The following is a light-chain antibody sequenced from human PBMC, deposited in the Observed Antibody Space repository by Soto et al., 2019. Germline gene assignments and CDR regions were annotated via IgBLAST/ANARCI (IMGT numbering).Light chain of an antibody. V-gene: IGKV1-27*01. J-gene: IGKJ1*01. Sequence: DIQMTQSPSSLSASVGDRVTITCRASQGISNYLAWYQQQPGKVPKLLIYVASTLQSGVPCRFSGSGSGTDFTLTISSLQPEDVATYYCRKYNSAPWTFGQGTKVEIK. CDR2: VAS. CDR1: QGISNY. CDR3: RKYNSAPWT.